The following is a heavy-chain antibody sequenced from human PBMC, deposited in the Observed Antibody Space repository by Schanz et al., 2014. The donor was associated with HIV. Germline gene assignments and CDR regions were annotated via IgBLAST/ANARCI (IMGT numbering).Heavy chain of an antibody. J-gene: IGHJ4*02. CDR2: ITWNKRVM. Sequence: EVQVVESGGGLAQPGRSLRLSCAASGFNFNDFAMHWVRQSPGKGLEWVSGITWNKRVMGYADSVRGRFTISRDTANNSLYLRMINLRPEDTAFYYCVKDFTDSKGGFDYWGQGVLVIVSS. D-gene: IGHD1-26*01. CDR1: GFNFNDFA. CDR3: VKDFTDSKGGFDY. V-gene: IGHV3-9*01.